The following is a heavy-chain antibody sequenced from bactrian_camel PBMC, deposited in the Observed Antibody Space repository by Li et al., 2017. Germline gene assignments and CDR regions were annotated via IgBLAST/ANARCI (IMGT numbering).Heavy chain of an antibody. J-gene: IGHJ4*01. D-gene: IGHD2*01. Sequence: DVQLVESGGGSVQAGGSLRLTCVGYNLDYNNYYMGWFLQAPGKEHEGVAAINIDGKTTYADSVKGRFTISSDSAKNTLYLQMDSLNPEDTGMYHCAAGRLRNGYCYSLLNRLAYNNWGQGTQVTVS. CDR1: NLDYNNYY. CDR2: INIDGKTT. V-gene: IGHV3S31*01. CDR3: AAGRLRNGYCYSLLNRLAYNN.